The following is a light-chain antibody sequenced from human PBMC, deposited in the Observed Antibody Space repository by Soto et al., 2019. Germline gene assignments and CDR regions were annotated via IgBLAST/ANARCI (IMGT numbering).Light chain of an antibody. J-gene: IGLJ1*01. CDR3: NSYSSDITPYV. CDR2: QVS. Sequence: QSALTQPASVSGSPGQSITISCTGTTSDVGGHNSVSWFQQHPGKAPKLIIYQVSSRPSDISNRFSGSKSGNTASLTISGLQDEDEADYYCNSYSSDITPYVLGTGIKVAVL. CDR1: TSDVGGHNS. V-gene: IGLV2-14*01.